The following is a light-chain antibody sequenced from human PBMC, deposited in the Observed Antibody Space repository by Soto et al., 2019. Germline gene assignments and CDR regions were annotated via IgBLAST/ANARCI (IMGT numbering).Light chain of an antibody. V-gene: IGKV3-15*01. CDR1: QSIRSI. Sequence: EIVLTQSPGTLSLSPGARATLSCRVSQSIRSIFLAWYQQKPGQTPRLLIYATSTRATGIPARFSGSGSGTEFTLTISSLQSEDFAVYYCQHYNNWPLAFGGGTKVDIK. CDR2: ATS. J-gene: IGKJ4*01. CDR3: QHYNNWPLA.